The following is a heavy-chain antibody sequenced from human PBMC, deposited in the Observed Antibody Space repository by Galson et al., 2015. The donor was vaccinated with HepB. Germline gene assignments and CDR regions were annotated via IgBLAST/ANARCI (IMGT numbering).Heavy chain of an antibody. Sequence: SVKVSCKASGYTFSHYAMNWVRQAPGQGLEWLGWINTNTGKPSYAQGFTGRFVFSLDTSVDTAFLQISSLKPEDTAVYYCARYLPPQTTVTTWAFGYWGQGTLVTVSS. CDR3: ARYLPPQTTVTTWAFGY. V-gene: IGHV7-4-1*02. CDR2: INTNTGKP. D-gene: IGHD4-11*01. J-gene: IGHJ4*02. CDR1: GYTFSHYA.